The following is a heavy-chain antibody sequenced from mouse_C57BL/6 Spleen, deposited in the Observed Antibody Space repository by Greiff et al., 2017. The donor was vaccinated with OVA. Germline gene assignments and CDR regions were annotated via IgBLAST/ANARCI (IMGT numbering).Heavy chain of an antibody. CDR2: ISSGGSYT. V-gene: IGHV5-6*01. D-gene: IGHD2-2*01. J-gene: IGHJ3*01. Sequence: EVKLMESGGDLVKPGGSLKLSCAASGFTFSSYGMSWVRQTPDKRLEWVATISSGGSYTYYPDSVKGRFTISRDNAKNTLYLQMSSLKSEDTAMYYCARKGIYYGYAGGFADWGQGTLVTVSA. CDR1: GFTFSSYG. CDR3: ARKGIYYGYAGGFAD.